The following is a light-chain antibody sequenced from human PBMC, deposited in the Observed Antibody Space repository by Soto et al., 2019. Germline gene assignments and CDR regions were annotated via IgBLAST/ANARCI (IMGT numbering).Light chain of an antibody. CDR3: QQYHTYYT. Sequence: DIQMTQSPSTLSASVGDRVTITCRASQSIGNWLAWYQQKPGKAPKLLIYDASSLESGVPSRFSGSGSGTEVTLTISSLQTDDFATYYCQQYHTYYTFGQGTNLEIK. V-gene: IGKV1-5*01. J-gene: IGKJ2*01. CDR2: DAS. CDR1: QSIGNW.